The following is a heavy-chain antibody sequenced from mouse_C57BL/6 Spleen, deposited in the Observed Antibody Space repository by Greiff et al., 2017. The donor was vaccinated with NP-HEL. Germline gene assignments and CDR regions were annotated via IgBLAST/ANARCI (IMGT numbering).Heavy chain of an antibody. Sequence: EVQLQQSGPELVKPGASVKISCKASGYSFTGYYMNWVKQSPEKSLEWIGEINPSTGGTTYNQKFKAKATLTVDKSSSTAYMQLKSLTSEDSAVYYCARGGGSYGGNFDYWGQGTTLTVSS. CDR2: INPSTGGT. V-gene: IGHV1-42*01. J-gene: IGHJ2*01. CDR1: GYSFTGYY. CDR3: ARGGGSYGGNFDY. D-gene: IGHD1-2*01.